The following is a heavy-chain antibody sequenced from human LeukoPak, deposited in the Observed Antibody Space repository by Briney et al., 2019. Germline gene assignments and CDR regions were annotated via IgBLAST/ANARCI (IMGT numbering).Heavy chain of an antibody. V-gene: IGHV3-30*04. CDR3: ARGGRLRGSGSLYYYGMDV. Sequence: GRCLRLACAASGFTFSSYAMHWVRQAPGEGLGWVAVISYDGSNKYYADSVKGRFTISRDNSKNTLYLQMNSLRAEDTAVYYCARGGRLRGSGSLYYYGMDVWGQGTTVTVSS. J-gene: IGHJ6*02. D-gene: IGHD3-10*01. CDR1: GFTFSSYA. CDR2: ISYDGSNK.